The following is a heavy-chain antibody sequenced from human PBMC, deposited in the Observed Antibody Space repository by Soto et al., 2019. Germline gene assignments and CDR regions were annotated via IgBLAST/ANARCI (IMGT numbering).Heavy chain of an antibody. CDR3: AKRQGTGLAAKNFDF. D-gene: IGHD2-15*01. CDR1: GFPFSNHA. Sequence: SRRLSCAASGFPFSNHAMSWVRQAPGKGLEWVSGISDGGDLIYYADSVKGRFSMSRDNSENMLYLQMTNLRAEDTAIYFCAKRQGTGLAAKNFDFWGQGTLVTVSS. CDR2: ISDGGDLI. V-gene: IGHV3-23*01. J-gene: IGHJ4*02.